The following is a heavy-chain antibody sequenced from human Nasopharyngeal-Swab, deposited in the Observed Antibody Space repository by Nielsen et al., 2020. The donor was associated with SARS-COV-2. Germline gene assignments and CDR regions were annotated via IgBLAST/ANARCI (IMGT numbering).Heavy chain of an antibody. Sequence: VRQMPGKGLEWVAVMSYDGSNKYYADSVKGRFTISRDNSKNTLYLQMNSLRAEDTAVYYCASNGIRFLEWLLAQPLDYWGQGTLVTVSS. V-gene: IGHV3-30-3*01. J-gene: IGHJ4*02. CDR2: MSYDGSNK. CDR3: ASNGIRFLEWLLAQPLDY. D-gene: IGHD3-3*01.